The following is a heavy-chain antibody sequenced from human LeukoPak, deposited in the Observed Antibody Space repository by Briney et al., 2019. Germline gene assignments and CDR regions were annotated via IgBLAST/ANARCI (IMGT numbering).Heavy chain of an antibody. CDR1: GGTFSSYA. D-gene: IGHD6-13*01. CDR2: IIPIFGTA. Sequence: SVKVSCKASGGTFSSYAISWVRQAPGQGLEWMGGIIPIFGTANYAQKFQGRVTITADESTSTAYMELSSLRSEDTAVYYCARPTTAAGEYYYGMDVWGQGTTVTVSS. V-gene: IGHV1-69*13. J-gene: IGHJ6*02. CDR3: ARPTTAAGEYYYGMDV.